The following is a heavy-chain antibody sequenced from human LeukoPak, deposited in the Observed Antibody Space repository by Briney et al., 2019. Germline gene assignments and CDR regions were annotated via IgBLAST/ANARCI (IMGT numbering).Heavy chain of an antibody. CDR3: ARDQARLHSDY. CDR2: ISSSGSTI. Sequence: GGSLRLSCAASGFTFSSYEVNWVRQAPGKGLEWVSYISSSGSTIYYADSVKGGVTISRDNAKNSLCLQINSLRAENTAVYYSARDQARLHSDYWGHGTLVTVSS. CDR1: GFTFSSYE. V-gene: IGHV3-48*03. J-gene: IGHJ4*01. D-gene: IGHD6-6*01.